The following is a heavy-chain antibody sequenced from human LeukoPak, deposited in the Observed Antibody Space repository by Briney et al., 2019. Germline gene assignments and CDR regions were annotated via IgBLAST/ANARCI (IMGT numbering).Heavy chain of an antibody. J-gene: IGHJ4*02. CDR2: ISYDGSNK. V-gene: IGHV3-30-3*01. D-gene: IGHD4-17*01. CDR3: ARAAAGNGDYGFDY. CDR1: GFTFSSYA. Sequence: GGSLRLSCAASGFTFSSYAMHWVRQAPGKGLEWVAVISYDGSNKYYADSVKGRFTISRDNSKNTLYLQMNSLRAEDTAVYYCARAAAGNGDYGFDYGGQGTLVTVP.